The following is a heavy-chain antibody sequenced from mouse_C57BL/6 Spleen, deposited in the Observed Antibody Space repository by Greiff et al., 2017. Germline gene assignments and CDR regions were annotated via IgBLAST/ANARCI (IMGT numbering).Heavy chain of an antibody. CDR3: ARNYGSFYWYFDV. CDR1: GYSITSGYY. J-gene: IGHJ1*03. V-gene: IGHV3-6*01. Sequence: ESGPGLVKPSQSLSLTCSVTGYSITSGYYWNWIRQFPGNKLEWMGYISYDGSNNYNPSLENRISITRDTSKNQFFLKLNSVTTEDTATYYCARNYGSFYWYFDVWGTGTTVTVSS. CDR2: ISYDGSN. D-gene: IGHD1-1*01.